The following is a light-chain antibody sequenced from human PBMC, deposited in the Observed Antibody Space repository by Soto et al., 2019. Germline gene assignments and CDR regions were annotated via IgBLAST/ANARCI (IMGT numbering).Light chain of an antibody. J-gene: IGKJ4*01. V-gene: IGKV1-39*01. CDR1: QSVTTY. CDR3: QQTYSIPPLT. CDR2: AAS. Sequence: DFPMTQSPSSLSASVGDRVTITCRASQSVTTYLNWYQQRPGKAPNLLIYAASNLQNGVPSRFNGSGSGTDFTLTISGLQPEASATYFCQQTYSIPPLTFGGGTKVQIK.